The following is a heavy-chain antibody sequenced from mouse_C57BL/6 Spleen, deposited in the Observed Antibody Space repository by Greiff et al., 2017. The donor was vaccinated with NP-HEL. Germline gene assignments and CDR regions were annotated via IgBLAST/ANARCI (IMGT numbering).Heavy chain of an antibody. CDR1: GFNIKDYY. CDR3: TSGYSGYFDV. J-gene: IGHJ1*03. CDR2: IDPEDGDT. V-gene: IGHV14-1*01. D-gene: IGHD2-3*01. Sequence: DVKLQESGAELVRPGASVKLSCTASGFNIKDYYMHWVKQRPEQGLEWIGRIDPEDGDTEYAPKFQGKATMTADTSSNTAYLQLSSLTSEDTAVYYCTSGYSGYFDVWGTGTTVTVSS.